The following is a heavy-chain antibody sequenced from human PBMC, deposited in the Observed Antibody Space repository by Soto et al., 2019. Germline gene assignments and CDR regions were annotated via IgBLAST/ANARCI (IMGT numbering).Heavy chain of an antibody. Sequence: QSQTLSLTCAISGDSVSSNSAAWNWIRQSPSRGLEWLGRTYYRSKWYNDYAVSVKSRITINPDTSKNQFSLQLNSVTPEETAVYYCARASIAAALGKFDYWGQGTLVTVSS. V-gene: IGHV6-1*01. D-gene: IGHD6-13*01. CDR1: GDSVSSNSAA. J-gene: IGHJ4*02. CDR2: TYYRSKWYN. CDR3: ARASIAAALGKFDY.